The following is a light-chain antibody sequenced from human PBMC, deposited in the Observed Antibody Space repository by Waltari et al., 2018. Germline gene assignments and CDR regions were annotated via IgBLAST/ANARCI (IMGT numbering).Light chain of an antibody. J-gene: IGKJ4*01. V-gene: IGKV1-33*01. CDR2: DAS. CDR1: QDITNY. Sequence: DIQMTQSPSSLSASVGDSVTITCQASQDITNYLNWYQQKQGKAPKLLIYDASNLETGVPSRFSGSGAGTTFTFTVSSLQPEDIATYYCQQFHSLLTFGGGTKVEIK. CDR3: QQFHSLLT.